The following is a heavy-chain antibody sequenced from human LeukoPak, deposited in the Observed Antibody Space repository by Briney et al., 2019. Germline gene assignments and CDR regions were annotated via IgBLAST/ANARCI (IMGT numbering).Heavy chain of an antibody. V-gene: IGHV3-64*01. J-gene: IGHJ4*02. CDR1: GFTFSRHA. Sequence: GGSLSLSCAASGFTFSRHAMHWVRQAPGKGLEYVSVISSNGGSTYYGNSVKGRFTISRDNSKNTLYLQMGSLRTEDMAVYYCAREAVGAAIDYWGQGTLVTVSS. CDR3: AREAVGAAIDY. CDR2: ISSNGGST. D-gene: IGHD1-26*01.